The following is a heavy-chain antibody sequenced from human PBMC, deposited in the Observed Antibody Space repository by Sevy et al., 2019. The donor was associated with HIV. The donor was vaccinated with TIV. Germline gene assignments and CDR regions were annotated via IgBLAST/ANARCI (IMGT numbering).Heavy chain of an antibody. Sequence: GGSLRLSCVASGFSFRSHTMHWVRQAPGKGPEWVAVTSYDGNKEHYVDSVKGRFTISRDNSKNTLYLEMNTLRAEDTAVYYCARDFDRSVSFKHYYGMDVWGQGTTVTVFS. CDR1: GFSFRSHT. CDR3: ARDFDRSVSFKHYYGMDV. J-gene: IGHJ6*02. D-gene: IGHD3-22*01. CDR2: TSYDGNKE. V-gene: IGHV3-30-3*01.